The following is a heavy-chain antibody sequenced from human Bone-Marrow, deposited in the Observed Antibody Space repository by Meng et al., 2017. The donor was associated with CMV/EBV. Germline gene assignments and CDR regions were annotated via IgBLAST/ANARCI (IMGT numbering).Heavy chain of an antibody. CDR2: ITSSGNTI. D-gene: IGHD3-10*01. CDR1: GFTFSSYE. CDR3: ARDGGYGSGSYHYYYYGMDV. V-gene: IGHV3-48*03. J-gene: IGHJ6*02. Sequence: GESLKISCAASGFTFSSYEMNWVRQAPGKGLEWVSYITSSGNTIYYADSVKGRFTISRDNAKNSLYLQMNSLRAEDTAVYYCARDGGYGSGSYHYYYYGMDVWGQGTTVTVS.